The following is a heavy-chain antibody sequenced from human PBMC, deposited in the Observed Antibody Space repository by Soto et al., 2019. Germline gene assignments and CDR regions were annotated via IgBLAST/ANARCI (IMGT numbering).Heavy chain of an antibody. J-gene: IGHJ5*02. V-gene: IGHV4-39*01. CDR1: GDYVISSDFY. CDR3: ARHSLALRKNNWFDP. CDR2: IFYLGSS. D-gene: IGHD3-3*02. Sequence: SQTLSLTCTVSGDYVISSDFYWGWVRQPPGKGLEWIGSIFYLGSSYYNPSLKSRVTMSVDTSKNQFSLRLRSVTAADTALYFCARHSLALRKNNWFDPWGQGIMVTVSS.